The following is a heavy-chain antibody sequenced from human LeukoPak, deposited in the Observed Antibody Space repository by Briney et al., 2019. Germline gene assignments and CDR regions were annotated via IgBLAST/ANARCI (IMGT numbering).Heavy chain of an antibody. CDR1: GYTFTSYG. CDR3: AREAARRGVFDY. CDR2: ISAYNGNT. V-gene: IGHV1-18*04. Sequence: ASVKVSCKASGYTFTSYGSSGVRQAPGQGREGMGWISAYNGNTNYAQKLQGRVTITTDTSTSTAYMELRSLRSDDTAVYYCAREAARRGVFDYWGQGTLVTVSS. J-gene: IGHJ4*02. D-gene: IGHD3-10*01.